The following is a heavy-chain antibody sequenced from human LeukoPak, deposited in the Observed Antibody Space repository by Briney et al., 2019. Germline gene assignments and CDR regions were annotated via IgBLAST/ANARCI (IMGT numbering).Heavy chain of an antibody. CDR1: GGSFSGYY. CDR2: IYTSGST. Sequence: SETLSLTCAVYGGSFSGYYWSWIRQPAGKGLEWIGRIYTSGSTNYNPSLKSRVTISVDTSKNQFSLKLSSVTAADTAVYYCARTYCSGGSCPYYFDYWGQGTLVTVSS. D-gene: IGHD2-15*01. CDR3: ARTYCSGGSCPYYFDY. V-gene: IGHV4-59*10. J-gene: IGHJ4*02.